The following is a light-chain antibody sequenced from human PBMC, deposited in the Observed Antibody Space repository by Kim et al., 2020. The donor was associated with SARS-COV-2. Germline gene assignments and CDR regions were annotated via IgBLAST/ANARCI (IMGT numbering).Light chain of an antibody. Sequence: SASVGDRVTITCRTSQSIPNYLNGFQQKPGKGPKLLIYSTSTLQSGVPSRFTGGGSGTDFTLTISSLQPEDFATYYCQQSYSIPWTFGQGTKVEI. V-gene: IGKV1-39*01. CDR3: QQSYSIPWT. J-gene: IGKJ1*01. CDR2: STS. CDR1: QSIPNY.